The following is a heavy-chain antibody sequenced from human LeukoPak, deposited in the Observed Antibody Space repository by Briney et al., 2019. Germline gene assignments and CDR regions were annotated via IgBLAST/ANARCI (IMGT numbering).Heavy chain of an antibody. CDR1: GFTFSIYA. Sequence: GGSLRLSCAASGFTFSIYAMSWVRQAPGKGLEWVSTISGSGGSSYYTDSVRGRFTISRDNSKNTLYLVMNSLRAEDTAVYHCAKETSAYRYLDCWGQGTLVTVSS. J-gene: IGHJ4*02. CDR3: AKETSAYRYLDC. CDR2: ISGSGGSS. V-gene: IGHV3-23*01. D-gene: IGHD3-16*01.